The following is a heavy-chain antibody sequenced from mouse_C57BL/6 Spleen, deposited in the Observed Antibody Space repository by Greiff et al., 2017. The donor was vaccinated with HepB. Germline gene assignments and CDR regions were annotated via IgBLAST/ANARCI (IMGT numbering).Heavy chain of an antibody. D-gene: IGHD2-4*01. CDR2: ISDGGSYT. CDR3: ARDLYYYDNYFDC. Sequence: EVHVVESGGGLVKPGGSLKLSCAASGFTFSSYAMSWVRQTPEKRLEWVATISDGGSYTYYPDNVKGRFTISRDNAKNNLYLQMSKLKSEDTAMYYCARDLYYYDNYFDCWGQGTTLTVSS. J-gene: IGHJ2*01. CDR1: GFTFSSYA. V-gene: IGHV5-4*01.